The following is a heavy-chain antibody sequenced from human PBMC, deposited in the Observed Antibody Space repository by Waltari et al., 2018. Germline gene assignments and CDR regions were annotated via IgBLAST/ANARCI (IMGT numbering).Heavy chain of an antibody. Sequence: QVHVVESGGGVVQPGGSLRLSCAASGFTLGHYGMHWVRQAPGKGLEWLAVRQYDGSIKNYADSGKGRFTISRENSKNTLYLEMKSLRAEDTAVYYCAREYSRICFHALDGWGQGTAVTVSS. D-gene: IGHD6-13*01. CDR3: AREYSRICFHALDG. J-gene: IGHJ6*02. CDR1: GFTLGHYG. V-gene: IGHV3-33*05. CDR2: RQYDGSIK.